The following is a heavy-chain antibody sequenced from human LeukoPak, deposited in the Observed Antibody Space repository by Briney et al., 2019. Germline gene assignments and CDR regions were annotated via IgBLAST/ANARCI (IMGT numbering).Heavy chain of an antibody. CDR3: ARLGYSSDGAEY. J-gene: IGHJ4*02. V-gene: IGHV1-69*06. CDR1: GGTFSSYA. D-gene: IGHD6-19*01. Sequence: ASVKVSCKASGGTFSSYAISWVRQAPGQGLEWMGGIIPIFGTANYAQKFQGRVTITADKSTSTAYMELSSLRSEDTAVYYCARLGYSSDGAEYWGQGTLVTVSS. CDR2: IIPIFGTA.